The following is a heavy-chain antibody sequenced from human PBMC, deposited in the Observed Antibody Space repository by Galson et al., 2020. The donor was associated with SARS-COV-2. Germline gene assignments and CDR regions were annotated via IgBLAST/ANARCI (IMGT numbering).Heavy chain of an antibody. CDR3: ASRTEDLPTVTTIYYYYGRDV. CDR2: IIPILGIA. D-gene: IGHD4-17*01. CDR1: GGTFSSYA. V-gene: IGHV1-69*10. Sequence: SVKVSCKASGGTFSSYAISWVRQAPGQGLEWMGGIIPILGIANYAQKFQGRVTITADKSTSTAYMELSSLRSEDTAVYYCASRTEDLPTVTTIYYYYGRDVWGQGTTVTVSS. J-gene: IGHJ6*02.